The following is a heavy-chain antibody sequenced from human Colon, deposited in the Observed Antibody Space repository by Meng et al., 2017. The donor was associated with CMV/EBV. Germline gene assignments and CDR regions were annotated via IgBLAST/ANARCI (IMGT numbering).Heavy chain of an antibody. D-gene: IGHD4-11*01. CDR3: ARGYDYTNYVPVDF. CDR2: ISGFNGKT. J-gene: IGHJ4*02. CDR1: GYIFNHYG. Sequence: ASVTVSCKASGYIFNHYGINWVRQAPGQGLEWMGWISGFNGKTFYAQTFQDRLTLTTVTSTTTAYMELRGLRSDDMAVYFCARGYDYTNYVPVDFWGQGTLVTVSS. V-gene: IGHV1-18*03.